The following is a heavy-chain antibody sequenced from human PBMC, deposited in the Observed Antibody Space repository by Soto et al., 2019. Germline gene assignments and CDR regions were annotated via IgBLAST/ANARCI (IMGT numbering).Heavy chain of an antibody. CDR3: ARRYSSAFDI. V-gene: IGHV4-59*08. CDR2: IYYSGST. CDR1: GGSICSYY. D-gene: IGHD6-13*01. J-gene: IGHJ3*02. Sequence: PSETLSLTCTVSGGSICSYYWSWIRQPPGKGLEWIGYIYYSGSTNYNPSLKSRVTISVDTSKNQFSLKLSPVTAADTAVYYCARRYSSAFDIWGQGTMVTVSS.